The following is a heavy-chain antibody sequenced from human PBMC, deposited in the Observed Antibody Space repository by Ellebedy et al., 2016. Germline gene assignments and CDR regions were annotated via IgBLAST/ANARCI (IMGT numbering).Heavy chain of an antibody. J-gene: IGHJ4*02. D-gene: IGHD4-23*01. CDR3: ARLRGNTVVTD. CDR2: FFYSGGT. CDR1: IDSITKYY. Sequence: SETLSLTCTVSIDSITKYYWSWIRQPPGKGLEWIGYFFYSGGTSYNPSLKSRVTVSVDTSKKQVSLTLTSVTAADTAVYYCARLRGNTVVTDWGQGTLVTVSS. V-gene: IGHV4-59*08.